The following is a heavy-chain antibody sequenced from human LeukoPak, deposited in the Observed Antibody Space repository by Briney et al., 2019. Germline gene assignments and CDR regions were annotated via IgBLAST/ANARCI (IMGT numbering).Heavy chain of an antibody. CDR2: VFTSGSA. CDR3: ARHSPRGWYYFDS. D-gene: IGHD6-19*01. J-gene: IGHJ4*02. Sequence: SETLSLTCTVSGDSMTDFDWSRIRQPAGKGLEWIGQVFTSGSATYNSSLKSRLTISLDKSNNQVSLKLISVTAADSAVYYCARHSPRGWYYFDSWGQGALVIVSS. CDR1: GDSMTDFD. V-gene: IGHV4-4*07.